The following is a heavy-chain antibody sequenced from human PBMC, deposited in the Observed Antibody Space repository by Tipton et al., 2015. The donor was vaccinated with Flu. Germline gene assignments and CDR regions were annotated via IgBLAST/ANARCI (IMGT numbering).Heavy chain of an antibody. Sequence: TLSLTCTVSGGSISSSSYYWGWIRQPPGKGLEWIGSIYYSGSTYYNPSLKSRVTISVDTSKNQFSLKLSSVTAADTAVYYCARHVRVSGWYRYYYYMDVWGKGTTVTVSS. CDR1: GGSISSSSYY. V-gene: IGHV4-39*01. J-gene: IGHJ6*03. CDR2: IYYSGST. CDR3: ARHVRVSGWYRYYYYMDV. D-gene: IGHD6-19*01.